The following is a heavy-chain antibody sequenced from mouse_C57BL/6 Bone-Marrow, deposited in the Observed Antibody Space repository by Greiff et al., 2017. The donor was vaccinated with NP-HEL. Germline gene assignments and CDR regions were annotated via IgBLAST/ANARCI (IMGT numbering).Heavy chain of an antibody. CDR1: GYTFTSYW. D-gene: IGHD3-2*02. CDR3: AKCRRQLRLHYYAMDY. Sequence: QVQLQQPGAELVKPGASVKMSCKASGYTFTSYWITWVKQRPGQGLEWIGDIYPGSGSTNYNEKFKSRATMTVDTSYSTAYMQLSSLTSEDSAVYSSAKCRRQLRLHYYAMDYWGQGTSVTVSS. V-gene: IGHV1-55*01. J-gene: IGHJ4*01. CDR2: IYPGSGST.